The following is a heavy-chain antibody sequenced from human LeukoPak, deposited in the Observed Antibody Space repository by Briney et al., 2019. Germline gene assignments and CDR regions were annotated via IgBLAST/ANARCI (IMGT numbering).Heavy chain of an antibody. D-gene: IGHD6-6*01. CDR1: GGSFSGYY. Sequence: NSSETLSLTCAVYGGSFSGYYWSWIRQPPGKGLEWIGEINHSGSTNYNPSLKSRVTISVDTSKNQFSLKLSSVTAADTAVYYCAADSSSGDYWGQGTLVTVSS. CDR2: INHSGST. V-gene: IGHV4-34*01. J-gene: IGHJ4*02. CDR3: AADSSSGDY.